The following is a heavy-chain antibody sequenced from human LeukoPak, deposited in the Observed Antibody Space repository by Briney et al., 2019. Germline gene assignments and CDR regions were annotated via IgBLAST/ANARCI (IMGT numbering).Heavy chain of an antibody. J-gene: IGHJ4*02. CDR1: GGTFSSYA. D-gene: IGHD3-10*01. CDR3: ARDQGSTMVRGAFY. Sequence: GASVKVSCKASGGTFSSYAISWVRQAPGQGLEWMGWISAYNGNTNYAQKLQGRVTMTTDTSTSTAYMELRSLRSDDTAVYYCARDQGSTMVRGAFYWGQGTLVTVSS. CDR2: ISAYNGNT. V-gene: IGHV1-18*01.